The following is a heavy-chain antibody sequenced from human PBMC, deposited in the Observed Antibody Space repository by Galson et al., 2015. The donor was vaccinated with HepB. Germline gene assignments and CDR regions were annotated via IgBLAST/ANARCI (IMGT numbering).Heavy chain of an antibody. D-gene: IGHD6-19*01. J-gene: IGHJ4*02. CDR2: IIPIFGTA. CDR3: ARSIAVAGTGGGYFDY. V-gene: IGHV1-69*13. Sequence: SVKVSCKASGGTFSSYAISWVRQAPGQGLEWMGGIIPIFGTANYAQKFQGRVTITADESTSTAYMELSSLRSEDTAVYYCARSIAVAGTGGGYFDYWGQGALVTVSS. CDR1: GGTFSSYA.